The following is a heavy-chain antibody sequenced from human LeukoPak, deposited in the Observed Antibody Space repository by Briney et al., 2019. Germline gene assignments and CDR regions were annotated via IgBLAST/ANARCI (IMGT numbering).Heavy chain of an antibody. D-gene: IGHD3-3*01. Sequence: PSETLSLTCTVSGGSISSYYWSWIRQPPGKGLEWIGYIYYSGSTNYNPSLKSRVTISVDTSKNQFSLKLSSVTAADTAVYYCARAATDFWSGYFDYWGQGTLVTVSS. CDR3: ARAATDFWSGYFDY. CDR2: IYYSGST. V-gene: IGHV4-59*01. CDR1: GGSISSYY. J-gene: IGHJ4*02.